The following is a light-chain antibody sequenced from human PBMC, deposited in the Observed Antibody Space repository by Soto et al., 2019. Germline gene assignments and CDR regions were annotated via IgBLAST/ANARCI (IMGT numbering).Light chain of an antibody. CDR2: WAS. Sequence: DIVMTQSPDSLAVSLGERATTNCKSSQSVLYSSNNKNYLAWYQQKPGQPPKLLIYWASTRESGVPDRFSGSGSGTDFTLTISSLQAEDVAGYYCQQYYITPLTFGGGTKVEIK. CDR3: QQYYITPLT. J-gene: IGKJ4*01. V-gene: IGKV4-1*01. CDR1: QSVLYSSNNKNY.